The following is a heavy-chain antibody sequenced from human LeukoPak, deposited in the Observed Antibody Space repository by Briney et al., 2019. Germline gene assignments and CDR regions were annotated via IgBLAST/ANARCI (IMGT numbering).Heavy chain of an antibody. CDR2: IKQGGREK. V-gene: IGHV3-7*01. CDR1: GFTFSSYW. Sequence: HPGGSLRLSCAASGFTFSSYWMSWGRQAPGKGLEWVANIKQGGREKYYVDSVKGRFTISRDNAKNSLYLQMNSLRAEDTVVYYCARFQVGVVTAIDAFDIWGQGTMVTVSS. D-gene: IGHD2-21*02. CDR3: ARFQVGVVTAIDAFDI. J-gene: IGHJ3*02.